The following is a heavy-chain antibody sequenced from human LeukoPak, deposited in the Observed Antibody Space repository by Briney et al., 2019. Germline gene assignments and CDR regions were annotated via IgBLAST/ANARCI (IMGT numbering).Heavy chain of an antibody. D-gene: IGHD6-19*01. CDR2: FDPEDGET. CDR1: GYTLTELS. Sequence: ASVKVSCKVSGYTLTELSMHWVRQAPGKGLEWMGGFDPEDGETIYAQKFQGRVTMTGDTSTDTAYMELSSLRSEDTAVYYCAMWAGIAEAGFEGPFDYWGQGTLVTVSS. V-gene: IGHV1-24*01. CDR3: AMWAGIAEAGFEGPFDY. J-gene: IGHJ4*02.